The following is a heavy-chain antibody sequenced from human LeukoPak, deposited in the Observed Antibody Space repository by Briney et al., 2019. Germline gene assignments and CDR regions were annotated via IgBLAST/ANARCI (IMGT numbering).Heavy chain of an antibody. CDR1: GGTFSSYA. CDR2: IIPIFGTA. Sequence: ASVKVSCKASGGTFSSYAISWVRQAPGQGLEWMGGIIPIFGTADYAQKFQGRVTMTRDTSISTAYMELSRLRSDDTAVYYCARGGDYRHNWFDPWGQGTLVTVSS. J-gene: IGHJ5*02. CDR3: ARGGDYRHNWFDP. V-gene: IGHV1-69*05. D-gene: IGHD4-11*01.